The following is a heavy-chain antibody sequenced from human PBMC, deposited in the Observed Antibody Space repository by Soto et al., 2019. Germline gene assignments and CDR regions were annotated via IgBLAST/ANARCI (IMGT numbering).Heavy chain of an antibody. CDR3: ATAPIYYNDGSGYYPLGH. CDR1: GYSFATYG. D-gene: IGHD3-22*01. CDR2: ISAHNGDT. V-gene: IGHV1-18*04. J-gene: IGHJ4*02. Sequence: GASVKVSCKASGYSFATYGFSWVRQAPVQGLEGVGWISAHNGDTHYSQKFQGRVTLTTDTSTNTGYMELRSLTSDDKAVYFCATAPIYYNDGSGYYPLGHWGQGTLVTVSS.